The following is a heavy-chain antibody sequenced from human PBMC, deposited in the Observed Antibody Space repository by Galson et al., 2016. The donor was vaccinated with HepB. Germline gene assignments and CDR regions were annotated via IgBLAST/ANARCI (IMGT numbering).Heavy chain of an antibody. CDR3: ARPSLTGYYIPFDY. CDR1: GGTFSTYG. D-gene: IGHD3-9*01. Sequence: SVKVSCKASGGTFSTYGISWVRRAPGLGLEWMGGIIPISNTANYAQKFQGRVTITADESTTTVSMELTSLRSEDTAVYYCARPSLTGYYIPFDYWGQGTLSPSPQ. V-gene: IGHV1-69*13. CDR2: IIPISNTA. J-gene: IGHJ4*02.